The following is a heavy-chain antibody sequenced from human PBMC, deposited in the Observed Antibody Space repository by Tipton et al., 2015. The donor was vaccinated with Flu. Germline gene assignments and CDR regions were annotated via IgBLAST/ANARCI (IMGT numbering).Heavy chain of an antibody. CDR3: ARGCDFWSGYPGYAP. CDR1: GYTFTSYD. V-gene: IGHV1-8*01. J-gene: IGHJ5*02. CDR2: MNPNSGNT. D-gene: IGHD3-3*01. Sequence: QSGPEVKKPGASVKVSCKASGYTFTSYDINWVRQATGQGLEWMGWMNPNSGNTGYAQKFQGRVTMTRNTSISTAYMELSSLRSEDPAVYYCARGCDFWSGYPGYAPWGQGPLVTVSS.